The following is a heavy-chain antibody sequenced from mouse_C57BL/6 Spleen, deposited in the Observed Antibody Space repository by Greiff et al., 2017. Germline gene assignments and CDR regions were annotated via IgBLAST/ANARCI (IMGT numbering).Heavy chain of an antibody. CDR1: GYTFTSYW. CDR3: ARSGYYYGSRYYAMDY. V-gene: IGHV1-50*01. D-gene: IGHD1-1*01. J-gene: IGHJ4*01. CDR2: IDPSDSYT. Sequence: QVQLQQPGAELVKPGASVKLSCKASGYTFTSYWMQWVKQRPGQGLEWIGEIDPSDSYTNYNQKFKGKATLTVDPSSSTAYMQRSSLTSEDSAVYYCARSGYYYGSRYYAMDYWGQGTSVTVSS.